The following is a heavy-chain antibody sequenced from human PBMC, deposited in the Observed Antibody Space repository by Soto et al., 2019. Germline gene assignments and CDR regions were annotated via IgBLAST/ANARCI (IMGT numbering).Heavy chain of an antibody. Sequence: QVQLVQSGAEVKKPGASVKVSCKASGYTCSSYAISCVRQSPGKGLDWMGWSITYNGNTNYAQQLQGRVTITTDTSTTTAYMALRSLRSDDTAVYYCARTGPPVDYWGQGTLVAGSS. CDR2: SITYNGNT. J-gene: IGHJ4*02. CDR3: ARTGPPVDY. CDR1: GYTCSSYA. V-gene: IGHV1-18*01.